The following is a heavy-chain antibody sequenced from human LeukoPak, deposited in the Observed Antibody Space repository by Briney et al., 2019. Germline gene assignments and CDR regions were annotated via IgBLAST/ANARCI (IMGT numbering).Heavy chain of an antibody. D-gene: IGHD2-15*01. V-gene: IGHV1-2*02. CDR3: APTAEAYASWWKV. CDR1: GYKFTDDY. Sequence: ASVTVSCKASGYKFTDDYMHWVRQAPGQGLEFMGWINPDSGFTNYAQKFKGRVTMTRDTSISTAYLEVRSLTSDDTAVYYCAPTAEAYASWWKVWGQGTLVTVSS. CDR2: INPDSGFT. J-gene: IGHJ4*02.